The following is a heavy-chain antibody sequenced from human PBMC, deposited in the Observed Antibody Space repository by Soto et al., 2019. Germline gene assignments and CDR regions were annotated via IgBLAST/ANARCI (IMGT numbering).Heavy chain of an antibody. D-gene: IGHD3-22*01. V-gene: IGHV3-11*01. J-gene: IGHJ6*02. CDR3: ASSISYYDSSGFAAAVTLDV. CDR2: ISSSGSTI. CDR1: GFTFSDYY. Sequence: QVQLVESGGGLVKPGGSLRLSCAASGFTFSDYYMSWIRQAPGKGLEWVSYISSSGSTIYYADSVKGRFTISRDNAKNSLYLQMNSLRAEDTAVYYCASSISYYDSSGFAAAVTLDVWGQGTTVTVSS.